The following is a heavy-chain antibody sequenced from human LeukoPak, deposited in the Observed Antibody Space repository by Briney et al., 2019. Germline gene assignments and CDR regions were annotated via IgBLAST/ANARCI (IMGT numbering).Heavy chain of an antibody. CDR3: ARDRGTLGP. D-gene: IGHD3-16*01. CDR1: GFTLSSFW. J-gene: IGHJ5*02. V-gene: IGHV3-7*01. CDR2: INEDGSEK. Sequence: PGGSLRLSCAASGFTLSSFWMSWVRQTPGKGLEWVANINEDGSEKYYEDSVKGRFTISRDNAKNSLNLEVNGLRAEDTAVYYCARDRGTLGPWGQGTLVTVSS.